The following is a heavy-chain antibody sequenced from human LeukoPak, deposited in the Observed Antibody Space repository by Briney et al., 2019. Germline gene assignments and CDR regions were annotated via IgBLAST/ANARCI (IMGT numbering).Heavy chain of an antibody. J-gene: IGHJ4*02. CDR3: ARDHCSSTSCFPSGTNYFDS. CDR2: ISSSRSYI. D-gene: IGHD2-2*01. V-gene: IGHV3-21*01. CDR1: GFTFSSYT. Sequence: GGSLRLSCAASGFTFSSYTMNWVRQAPGKGLEWVSSISSSRSYIYNADSVKGRFTISRDNAKHSLYLQMNSLRAEDTAVYYCARDHCSSTSCFPSGTNYFDSWGQGTPVTVSS.